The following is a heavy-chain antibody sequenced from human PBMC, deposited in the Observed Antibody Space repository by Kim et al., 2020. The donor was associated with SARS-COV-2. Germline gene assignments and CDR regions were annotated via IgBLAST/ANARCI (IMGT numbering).Heavy chain of an antibody. CDR3: AKLSGVLMVYAILFDY. Sequence: GGSLRLSCAASGFTFSSYAMSWVRQAPGKGLEWVSAISGSSGSTYYADSVKGRFTISRDNSKNTLYLQMNSLRAEDTAVYYCAKLSGVLMVYAILFDYWGQGTLVTVSS. D-gene: IGHD2-8*01. J-gene: IGHJ4*02. V-gene: IGHV3-23*01. CDR1: GFTFSSYA. CDR2: ISGSSGST.